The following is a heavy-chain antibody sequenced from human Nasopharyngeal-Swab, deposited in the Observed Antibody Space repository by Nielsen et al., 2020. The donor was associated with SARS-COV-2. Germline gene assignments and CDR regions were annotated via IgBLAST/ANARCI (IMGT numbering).Heavy chain of an antibody. D-gene: IGHD4/OR15-4a*01. J-gene: IGHJ4*02. CDR3: TTDFMGLLSEGFDY. CDR2: IHQDGSEK. Sequence: GESLKISCAASGFTFSNYWMSWVRQTPGKGLEWVANIHQDGSEKTYVDSVKGRFTISRDNSKNSLYLQMNSLRAEDTAVYYCTTDFMGLLSEGFDYWGQGTLVTVSS. CDR1: GFTFSNYW. V-gene: IGHV3-7*03.